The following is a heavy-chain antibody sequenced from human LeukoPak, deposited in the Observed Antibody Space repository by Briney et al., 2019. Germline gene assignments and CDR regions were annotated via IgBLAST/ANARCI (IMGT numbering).Heavy chain of an antibody. D-gene: IGHD2-2*03. J-gene: IGHJ4*02. CDR2: INHSGST. Sequence: SETLSLTCTVSGGSISSYYWSWIRQPPGKGLEWIGEINHSGSTNYNPSLKSRVTISVDTSKNQFSLKLSSVTAADTAVYYCARGLGSQAPVDYWGQGTLVTVSS. V-gene: IGHV4-34*01. CDR3: ARGLGSQAPVDY. CDR1: GGSISSYY.